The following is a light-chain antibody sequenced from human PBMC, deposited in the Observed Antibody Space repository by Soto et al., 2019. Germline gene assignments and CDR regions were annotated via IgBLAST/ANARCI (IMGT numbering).Light chain of an antibody. CDR3: TSYAGVNTLV. CDR1: SSDIGGYNY. J-gene: IGLJ3*02. CDR2: EVN. Sequence: QSALTQPPSASGSPGQTVTISCTGTSSDIGGYNYVSWYQEYPCKAPKLIIYEVNRRPSGVPDRFSGSKSGNTASLTVSGLQAEDEADYYCTSYAGVNTLVFGGGTQLTVL. V-gene: IGLV2-8*01.